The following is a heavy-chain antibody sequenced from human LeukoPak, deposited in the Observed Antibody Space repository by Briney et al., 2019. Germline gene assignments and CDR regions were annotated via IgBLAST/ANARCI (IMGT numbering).Heavy chain of an antibody. Sequence: GGSLRLSCAASGFTFSSYGMHWVRQAPGKGLEWVAFIRYDGSNKYYADSVKGRFTISRDNAKNSLYLQMNSLRAEDTAVYYCARASTPYTYKPYYMDVWGKGTTVTISS. J-gene: IGHJ6*03. V-gene: IGHV3-30*02. D-gene: IGHD1-14*01. CDR2: IRYDGSNK. CDR3: ARASTPYTYKPYYMDV. CDR1: GFTFSSYG.